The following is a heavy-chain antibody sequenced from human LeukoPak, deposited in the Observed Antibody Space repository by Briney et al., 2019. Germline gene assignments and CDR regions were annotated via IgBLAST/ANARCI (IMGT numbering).Heavy chain of an antibody. V-gene: IGHV4-59*01. CDR1: GGSISSYY. Sequence: SETLSLTCTVSGGSISSYYWSWIRQPPGKGLEWIGYTNYSGSTNYNPSLKSRVTISVDTSKNQFSLKLSSVTAADTAVYYCARDQWLVGYYYYGMDVWGQGTTVTVSS. J-gene: IGHJ6*02. D-gene: IGHD6-19*01. CDR3: ARDQWLVGYYYYGMDV. CDR2: TNYSGST.